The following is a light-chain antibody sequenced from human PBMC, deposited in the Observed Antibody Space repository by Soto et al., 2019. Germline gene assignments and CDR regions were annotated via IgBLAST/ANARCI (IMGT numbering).Light chain of an antibody. CDR2: WAS. J-gene: IGKJ3*01. Sequence: DIVMTQSPNSLAVSLGERATINCKSSQSVLYSSNNKNYLAWYQQKPGQPPKLLIYWASTRESGVPDRFSGSGSGKDFTLTISSLQAEDVAVYYCHQFYSVPFTFGPGTEVDIK. CDR3: HQFYSVPFT. V-gene: IGKV4-1*01. CDR1: QSVLYSSNNKNY.